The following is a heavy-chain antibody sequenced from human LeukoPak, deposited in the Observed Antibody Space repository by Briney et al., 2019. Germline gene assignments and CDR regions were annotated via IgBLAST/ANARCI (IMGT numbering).Heavy chain of an antibody. V-gene: IGHV3-33*06. J-gene: IGHJ4*02. D-gene: IGHD3-22*01. CDR2: IRYDGSNK. Sequence: PVRSLRLSCAASGFTFSSYGMHWVRQAPGKGLEWVAVIRYDGSNKYYADSVKGRFTISRDNSKNTLYLQMSSLRAEDTAVYYCAKDHSVDYDGSGSDYYFDYWGQGTLVTVSS. CDR3: AKDHSVDYDGSGSDYYFDY. CDR1: GFTFSSYG.